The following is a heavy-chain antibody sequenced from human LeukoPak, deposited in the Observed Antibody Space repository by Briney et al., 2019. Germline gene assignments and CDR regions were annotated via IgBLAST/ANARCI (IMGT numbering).Heavy chain of an antibody. CDR1: GGSISSSSYY. V-gene: IGHV4-39*02. Sequence: SETLSLTCTVSGGSISSSSYYWGWIRQPPGKGLEWIGSIYYSGSTYYNPSLKSRVTISVDTSKNQFSLKLSSVTAADTAVYYCAREILAPGKTHDYWGQGTLVTVSS. CDR2: IYYSGST. J-gene: IGHJ4*02. CDR3: AREILAPGKTHDY.